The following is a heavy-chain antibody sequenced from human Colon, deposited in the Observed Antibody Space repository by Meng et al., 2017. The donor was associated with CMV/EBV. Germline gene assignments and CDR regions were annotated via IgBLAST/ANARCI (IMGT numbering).Heavy chain of an antibody. J-gene: IGHJ3*02. CDR1: GFTFSSYW. V-gene: IGHV3-74*01. CDR2: INSDGSST. Sequence: GESLKISCAASGFTFSSYWMHWVRQAPGKGLVRVSRINSDGSSTSYADSVKGRFTISRDNAKNTLYLQMNSLRAEDTAVYYCARGDAFDIWGQGTMVTVSS. CDR3: ARGDAFDI.